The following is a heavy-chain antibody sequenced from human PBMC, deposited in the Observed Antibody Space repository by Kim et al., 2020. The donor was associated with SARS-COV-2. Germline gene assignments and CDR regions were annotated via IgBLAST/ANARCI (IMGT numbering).Heavy chain of an antibody. Sequence: GGSLRLSCAASGFTFSSYVMNWVRQAPGKGLEWVSAISGSGGSTYYADSVKGRFTISRDNSKNTLYLQMNSLRGEDTAVYYCAKDRTSNYRSDVFDIWGQGTTVTVSS. D-gene: IGHD2-2*01. CDR1: GFTFSSYV. CDR2: ISGSGGST. CDR3: AKDRTSNYRSDVFDI. V-gene: IGHV3-23*01. J-gene: IGHJ3*02.